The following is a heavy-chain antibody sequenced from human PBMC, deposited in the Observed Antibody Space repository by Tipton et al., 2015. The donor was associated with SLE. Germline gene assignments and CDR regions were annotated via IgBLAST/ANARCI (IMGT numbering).Heavy chain of an antibody. J-gene: IGHJ2*01. CDR2: IYHSGNT. CDR3: ARGDDYGDFWYFDL. D-gene: IGHD4-17*01. Sequence: TLSLTCAVSGSSITNGYYWGWIRQPPGKGLEWIGSIYHSGNTYYNPSLKNRVTISIDTSKNQFSLKLTSVTAADTAVYYCARGDDYGDFWYFDLWGRGTLVTVSS. CDR1: GSSITNGYY. V-gene: IGHV4-38-2*01.